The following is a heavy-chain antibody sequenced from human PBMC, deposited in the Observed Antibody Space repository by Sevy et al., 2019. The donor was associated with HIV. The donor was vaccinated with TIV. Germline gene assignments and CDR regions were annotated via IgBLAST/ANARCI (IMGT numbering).Heavy chain of an antibody. Sequence: GESLKISCAASGFTFSSYSMNWVRQAPGKGLEWVSSISSSSSYIYYADSVKGRFTISRDNAKNSLYLQMNSLRAEDTAVYYCASRTEESDAFDIWGQGTMVTVSS. J-gene: IGHJ3*02. CDR1: GFTFSSYS. D-gene: IGHD2-2*01. V-gene: IGHV3-21*01. CDR3: ASRTEESDAFDI. CDR2: ISSSSSYI.